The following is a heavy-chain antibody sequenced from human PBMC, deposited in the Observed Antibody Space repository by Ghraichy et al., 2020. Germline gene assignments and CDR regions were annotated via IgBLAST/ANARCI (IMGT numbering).Heavy chain of an antibody. CDR1: GFTFSSYW. CDR2: IKQDGSEK. D-gene: IGHD3-3*01. V-gene: IGHV3-7*01. CDR3: ARVGYDFWSGYGYYYYYYMDV. J-gene: IGHJ6*03. Sequence: GGSLRLSCAASGFTFSSYWMSWVRQAPGKGLEWVANIKQDGSEKYYVDSVKGRFTISRDNAKNSLYLQMNSLRAEDTAVYYCARVGYDFWSGYGYYYYYYMDVGGKGTTVTVSS.